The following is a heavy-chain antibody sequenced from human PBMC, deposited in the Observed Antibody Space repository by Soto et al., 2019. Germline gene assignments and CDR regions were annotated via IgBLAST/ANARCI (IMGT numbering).Heavy chain of an antibody. J-gene: IGHJ4*02. V-gene: IGHV3-30-3*01. CDR3: ASHIVGAPTAPGYTGGRFDY. D-gene: IGHD1-26*01. Sequence: GGSLRLSCAASGFTFSSYAMHWVRQAPGKGLEWVAVISYDGSNKYYADSVKGRFTISRDNSKNTLYLQMNSLRAEDTAVYYCASHIVGAPTAPGYTGGRFDYWGQGTLVTVSS. CDR2: ISYDGSNK. CDR1: GFTFSSYA.